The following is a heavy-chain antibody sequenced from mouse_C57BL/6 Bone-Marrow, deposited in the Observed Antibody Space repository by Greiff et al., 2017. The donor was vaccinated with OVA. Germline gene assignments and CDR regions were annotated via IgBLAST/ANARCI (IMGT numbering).Heavy chain of an antibody. CDR1: GYAFSSSW. Sequence: VKLMESGPELVKPGASVKISCKASGYAFSSSWMNWVKQRPGKGLEWIGRMYPGDGDTNYNGKFKGKATLTADKSSSTAYMQLSSLTSEDSAVYFCARDAMDYWGQGTSVTVSS. CDR2: MYPGDGDT. CDR3: ARDAMDY. V-gene: IGHV1-82*01. J-gene: IGHJ4*01.